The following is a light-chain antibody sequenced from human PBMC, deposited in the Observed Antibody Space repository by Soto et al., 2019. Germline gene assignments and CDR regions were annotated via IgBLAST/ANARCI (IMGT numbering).Light chain of an antibody. Sequence: EIVMTQSPATLSVSPGDRVTLSCRASQSVNSRLAWYQQNPGQAPRLLIYGASTRATDIPARFSGSGSGTEFTLTISSLQSEDFGVYYCQQSNNWPLRVGGGTKVEIK. J-gene: IGKJ4*01. CDR3: QQSNNWPLR. V-gene: IGKV3-15*01. CDR1: QSVNSR. CDR2: GAS.